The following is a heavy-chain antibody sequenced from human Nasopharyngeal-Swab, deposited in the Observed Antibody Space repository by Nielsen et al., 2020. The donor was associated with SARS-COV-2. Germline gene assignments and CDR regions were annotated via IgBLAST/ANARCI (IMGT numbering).Heavy chain of an antibody. V-gene: IGHV4-39*07. J-gene: IGHJ6*03. CDR3: ARISGWSGYYLYYYYYMDV. Sequence: GSPRLSCTVSGGSISSSSYYWGWIRQPPGKGLEWIGSIYYSGSTYYNPSLKSRVTISVDTSKNQFSLKLSSVTAADTAVYYCARISGWSGYYLYYYYYMDVWGKGTTVTVSS. CDR2: IYYSGST. D-gene: IGHD3-3*01. CDR1: GGSISSSSYY.